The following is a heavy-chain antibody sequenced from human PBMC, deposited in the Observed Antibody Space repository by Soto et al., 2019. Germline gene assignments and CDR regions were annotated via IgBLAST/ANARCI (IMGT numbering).Heavy chain of an antibody. CDR3: ASEYATTVTTFEN. CDR1: GASISSYY. J-gene: IGHJ4*02. V-gene: IGHV4-59*01. CDR2: IYYTGKT. D-gene: IGHD4-17*01. Sequence: PSETLSLTCTVSGASISSYYWSWIRQSPGKGLEWIGYIYYTGKTSCNPSLKSRVTMSMDTINSQFSLNLSSVTAADTAVYYCASEYATTVTTFENWGQGTLVTVSS.